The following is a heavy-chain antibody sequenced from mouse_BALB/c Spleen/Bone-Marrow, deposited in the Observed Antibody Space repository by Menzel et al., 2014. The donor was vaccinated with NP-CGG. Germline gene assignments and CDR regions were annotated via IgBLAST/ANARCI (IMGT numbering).Heavy chain of an antibody. J-gene: IGHJ4*01. CDR3: ARGIDYYAMDY. V-gene: IGHV1-9*01. Sequence: VQLQQSGAELMKPGASVKISCKATGYTFSSYWIEWVKQRPGHGLEWIGEILPGSGSTNYNEKFKGKATFTADTSSNTAYMQLSSLTSEDSAVYYCARGIDYYAMDYWGQGTSVTVSS. CDR2: ILPGSGST. CDR1: GYTFSSYW.